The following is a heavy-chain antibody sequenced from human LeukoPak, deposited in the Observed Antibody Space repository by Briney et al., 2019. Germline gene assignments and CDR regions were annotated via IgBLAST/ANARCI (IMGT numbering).Heavy chain of an antibody. CDR1: GYTFTSYD. D-gene: IGHD2-15*01. V-gene: IGHV1-8*01. J-gene: IGHJ4*02. CDR2: MNPNSGNT. Sequence: ASMKVSCKASGYTFTSYDINWVRQATGQGLEWMGWMNPNSGNTGYAQKFQGRVTMTRNTSISTAYMELSSLRSEDTAVYYCARGDCSGGSCHYDYWGQGTLVTVSS. CDR3: ARGDCSGGSCHYDY.